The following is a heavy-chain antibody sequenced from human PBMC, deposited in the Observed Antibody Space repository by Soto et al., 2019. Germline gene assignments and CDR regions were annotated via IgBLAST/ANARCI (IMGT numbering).Heavy chain of an antibody. V-gene: IGHV3-23*01. D-gene: IGHD6-19*01. CDR3: ARDLRPEGAAGDY. J-gene: IGHJ4*02. CDR2: MRGTGGIT. Sequence: EVQLFESGGGLVQPGGSLRLSCAASGFTFSNYAMSWVRQAPGKGLEWVSAMRGTGGITYYADSVKGRFTISRDTSKSTLYLQMNRLRAEDTALYYCARDLRPEGAAGDYWGQGTLVTVSS. CDR1: GFTFSNYA.